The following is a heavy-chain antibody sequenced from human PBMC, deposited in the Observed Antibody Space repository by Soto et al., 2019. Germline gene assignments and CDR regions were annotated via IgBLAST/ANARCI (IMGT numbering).Heavy chain of an antibody. CDR3: ASVIGGDSEYYFDY. CDR1: GVSISSGGYY. V-gene: IGHV4-31*03. J-gene: IGHJ4*02. Sequence: SETLSLTCTVSGVSISSGGYYWGWIRQHPGKGLEWIGNIYHSGRTYYNPSLKSRMIMSVDTSKNHFSLNMNSVTAADKAMYLCASVIGGDSEYYFDYWGQGTLVTVSS. CDR2: IYHSGRT. D-gene: IGHD2-21*02.